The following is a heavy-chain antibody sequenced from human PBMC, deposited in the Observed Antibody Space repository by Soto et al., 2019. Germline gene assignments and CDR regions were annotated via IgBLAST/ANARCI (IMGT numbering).Heavy chain of an antibody. CDR3: AKGPVGSSSTY. D-gene: IGHD6-6*01. CDR2: ISGSGGST. Sequence: PGGSLRLSCVGSGFRFSDYPLNWVRQAPGKGLEWVSAISGSGGSTYYADSVKGRFTISRDNSKNTLYLQMNSLRAEDTAVYYCAKGPVGSSSTYWGQGTLVTVSS. CDR1: GFRFSDYP. J-gene: IGHJ4*02. V-gene: IGHV3-23*01.